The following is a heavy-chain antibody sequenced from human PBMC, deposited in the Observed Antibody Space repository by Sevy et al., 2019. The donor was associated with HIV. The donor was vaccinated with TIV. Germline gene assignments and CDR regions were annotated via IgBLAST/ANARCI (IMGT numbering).Heavy chain of an antibody. CDR2: IYTSRST. V-gene: IGHV4-61*02. Sequence: SETLSLTCAVSGGSMSSGSYYWSWIRQPAGKGLEWIGRIYTSRSTNYNPSLKSRVTISVDTSKNQFSLKLSSVTAADTAVYYCARGRYYGSGSYSPFDYWGQGTLVTVSS. D-gene: IGHD3-10*01. CDR1: GGSMSSGSYY. CDR3: ARGRYYGSGSYSPFDY. J-gene: IGHJ4*02.